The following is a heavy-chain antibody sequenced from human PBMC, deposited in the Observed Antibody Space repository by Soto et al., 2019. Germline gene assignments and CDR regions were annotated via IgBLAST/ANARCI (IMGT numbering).Heavy chain of an antibody. J-gene: IGHJ4*02. V-gene: IGHV2-5*02. CDR2: IYWDDDK. Sequence: QITVKESGLTLVKPTETLTLTCTFSGFSLSSIGMGVGWIRQPPGKALEWLALIYWDDDKRYSPSLSSRLTITKDPSKNQVDLTMTNMDPVDTATYFCARMTRGVYDLDRLWEKFDYWGQGTLVIVSS. D-gene: IGHD5-12*01. CDR3: ARMTRGVYDLDRLWEKFDY. CDR1: GFSLSSIGMG.